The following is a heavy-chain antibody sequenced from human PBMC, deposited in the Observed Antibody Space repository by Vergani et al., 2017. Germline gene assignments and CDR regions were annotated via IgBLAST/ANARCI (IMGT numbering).Heavy chain of an antibody. D-gene: IGHD6-19*01. CDR2: IYYSGST. CDR3: ASWQWQSSSYYGMDV. J-gene: IGHJ6*02. CDR1: GGSFSGYY. Sequence: QVQLQQWGAGLLKPSETLSLTCAVYGGSFSGYYWSWIRQPPGKGLEWIGYIYYSGSTNYNPSLKSRVTISVDTSKNQFSLKLSSVTAADTAVYYCASWQWQSSSYYGMDVWGQGTTVTVSS. V-gene: IGHV4-34*11.